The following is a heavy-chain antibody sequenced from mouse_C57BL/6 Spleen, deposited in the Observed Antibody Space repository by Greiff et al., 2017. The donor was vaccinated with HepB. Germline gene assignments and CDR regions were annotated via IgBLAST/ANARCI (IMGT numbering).Heavy chain of an antibody. Sequence: EVQGVESGGDLVKPGGSLKLSCAASGFTFSSYGMSWVRQTPDQRLEWVATISSGGSYTYYPDSVKGRFTISRDNAKNTLYLQMSRLKSEDTAMYYCARGGYDDYAMDCWGQGTSVTVSS. V-gene: IGHV5-6*01. CDR2: ISSGGSYT. CDR1: GFTFSSYG. J-gene: IGHJ4*01. D-gene: IGHD2-2*01. CDR3: ARGGYDDYAMDC.